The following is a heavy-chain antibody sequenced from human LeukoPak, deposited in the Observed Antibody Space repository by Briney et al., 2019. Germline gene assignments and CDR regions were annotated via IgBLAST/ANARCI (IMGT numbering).Heavy chain of an antibody. Sequence: ASVKVSCKASGYTFTSYYMHWVRQAPGQGLEWMGVIAPSSGTTSYAQKFQGRVTMTRDTSTSTLYMELSSLASEDTAVYYCARASGSSAVPFDYWGQGTLVTVSS. D-gene: IGHD3-10*01. V-gene: IGHV1-46*01. CDR1: GYTFTSYY. CDR3: ARASGSSAVPFDY. CDR2: IAPSSGTT. J-gene: IGHJ4*02.